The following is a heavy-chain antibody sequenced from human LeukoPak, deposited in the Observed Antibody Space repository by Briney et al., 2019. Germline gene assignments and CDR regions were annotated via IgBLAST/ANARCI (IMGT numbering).Heavy chain of an antibody. D-gene: IGHD3-10*01. CDR1: GGSINSYC. CDR3: ARTRASTDYYGMDV. J-gene: IGHJ6*02. V-gene: IGHV4-59*01. Sequence: SETLSLTCTVSGGSINSYCWSWIRQPPGKGLEWIGNVYYSGSTNYNPSLGRRVTTSVDTSKNQFSLKLTSVTAADTALYFCARTRASTDYYGMDVWGPGTTVTVSS. CDR2: VYYSGST.